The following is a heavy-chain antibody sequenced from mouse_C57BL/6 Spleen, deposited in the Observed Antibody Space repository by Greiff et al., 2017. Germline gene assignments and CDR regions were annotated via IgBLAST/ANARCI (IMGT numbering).Heavy chain of an antibody. D-gene: IGHD2-2*01. J-gene: IGHJ2*01. Sequence: VQLQQPGAELVKPGASVKMSCKASGYTFTSYWITWVKQRPGQGLEWIGDIYPGSGSTNYNEKFKSKATLTVDTSSSTAYMQLSSLTSEDSAVYYCARGGYDKGYFDYWGPGTTLTVSS. CDR3: ARGGYDKGYFDY. CDR1: GYTFTSYW. CDR2: IYPGSGST. V-gene: IGHV1-55*01.